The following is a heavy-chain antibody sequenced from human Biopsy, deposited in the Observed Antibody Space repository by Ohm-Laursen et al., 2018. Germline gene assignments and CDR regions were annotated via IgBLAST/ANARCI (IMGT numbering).Heavy chain of an antibody. CDR3: ASPMSRVVAYGMDV. V-gene: IGHV3-23*01. J-gene: IGHJ6*02. D-gene: IGHD2-15*01. Sequence: SLRLSCTASGLRFSMYAMSWVRQAPGTGLEWVSAIGGSGGGTYYADSVKRRFTITRDDSKNTVYLQMNSLIVEDWAVDYCASPMSRVVAYGMDVWGQGTTVTVSS. CDR1: GLRFSMYA. CDR2: IGGSGGGT.